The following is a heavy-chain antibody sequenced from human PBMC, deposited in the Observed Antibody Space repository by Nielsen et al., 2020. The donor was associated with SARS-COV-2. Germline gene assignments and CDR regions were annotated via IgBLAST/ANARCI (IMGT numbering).Heavy chain of an antibody. CDR3: AKDRLGSVKGRYGMDV. CDR2: INAGNGNT. V-gene: IGHV1-3*01. D-gene: IGHD1-26*01. Sequence: ASVKVSCKASGYTFTSYAMHWVRQAPGQRLEWMGWINAGNGNTKYSQKFQGRVTITRDTSASTAYMELSSLRSEDTAVYFCAKDRLGSVKGRYGMDVWGQGTAVTVSS. J-gene: IGHJ6*02. CDR1: GYTFTSYA.